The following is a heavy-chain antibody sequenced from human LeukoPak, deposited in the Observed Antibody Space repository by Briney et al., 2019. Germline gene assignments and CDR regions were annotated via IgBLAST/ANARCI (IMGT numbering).Heavy chain of an antibody. CDR3: ARDLPYGDYVP. D-gene: IGHD4-17*01. CDR2: IIPIFGTA. CDR1: GGTFSSYA. Sequence: VASVKVSCKASGGTFSSYAISWVRQAPGQGLEWMGGIIPIFGTANYAQKFQGRVTITADESTSTAYMELSSLRSEDMAVYYCARDLPYGDYVPWGQGTLVTVSS. V-gene: IGHV1-69*13. J-gene: IGHJ5*02.